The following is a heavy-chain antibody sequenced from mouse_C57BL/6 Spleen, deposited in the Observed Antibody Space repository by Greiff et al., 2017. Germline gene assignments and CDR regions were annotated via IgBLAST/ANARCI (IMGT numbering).Heavy chain of an antibody. D-gene: IGHD2-3*01. CDR3: ARDGGGAMDY. Sequence: QVQLQQPGAELVRPGSSVKLSCKASGYTFTSYCMDWVKQRPGQGLEWIGNIYPSDSETHYNQKFKDKATLTVDKSSSTAYMQLSSLTSEDSAVYYCARDGGGAMDYWGQGTSVTVSS. J-gene: IGHJ4*01. CDR1: GYTFTSYC. CDR2: IYPSDSET. V-gene: IGHV1-61*01.